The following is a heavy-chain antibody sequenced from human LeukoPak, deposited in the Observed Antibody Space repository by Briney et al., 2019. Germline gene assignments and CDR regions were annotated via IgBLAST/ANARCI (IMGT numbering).Heavy chain of an antibody. V-gene: IGHV3-7*01. Sequence: GGSLRLSCVASGFSFSDYWMSWVRQAPGKGLEWVANIKEDGTAKFYGDSVKGRFTVSRDNAQNSVNLQMNRLRAEDSAVYFCGRWGVTTGLDRWGQGILVSVAS. CDR3: GRWGVTTGLDR. CDR2: IKEDGTAK. J-gene: IGHJ5*02. D-gene: IGHD4-17*01. CDR1: GFSFSDYW.